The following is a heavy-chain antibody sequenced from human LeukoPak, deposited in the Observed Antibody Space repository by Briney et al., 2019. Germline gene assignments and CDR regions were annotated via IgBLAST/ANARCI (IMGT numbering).Heavy chain of an antibody. CDR2: ISGSGGSA. CDR3: AYLGGRADITVPPFGS. V-gene: IGHV3-23*01. J-gene: IGHJ4*02. CDR1: GFTFSSYS. D-gene: IGHD3-16*01. Sequence: PGGSLRLSCAASGFTFSSYSMNWVRQAPGKGLEWVSGISGSGGSAFYADSVKGRFTTSRDNSKNTVYLHVNTLRDEDTAVYYCAYLGGRADITVPPFGSWGQGTLVTVSS.